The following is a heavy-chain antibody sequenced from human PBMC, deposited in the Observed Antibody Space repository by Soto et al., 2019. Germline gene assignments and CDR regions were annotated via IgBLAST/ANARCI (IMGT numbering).Heavy chain of an antibody. Sequence: QVQLVQSGAEVRKPGSSVKVSCKISGGTFINYVISWLRQAPGQGLEWMGGLIPIFGVANLAQKFQGRVTITADESTSTVNMELSSLTSEDTAVYYCARGRSSPNFDPWGQGTLVTVSS. CDR3: ARGRSSPNFDP. V-gene: IGHV1-69*01. J-gene: IGHJ5*02. D-gene: IGHD6-6*01. CDR2: LIPIFGVA. CDR1: GGTFINYV.